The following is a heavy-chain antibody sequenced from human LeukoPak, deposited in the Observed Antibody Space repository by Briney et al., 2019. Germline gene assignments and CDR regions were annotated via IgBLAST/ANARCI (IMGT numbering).Heavy chain of an antibody. CDR3: ARVRAARLDY. V-gene: IGHV4-59*01. Sequence: SETLSLTCTVSGGSISRYYWSWIRQPPGKGLEWIGYIYYSGSTNYNPSLKSRVTISVDTSKNQFSLKLSSVTAADTAVYYCARVRAARLDYWGQGTLVTVSS. CDR1: GGSISRYY. CDR2: IYYSGST. J-gene: IGHJ4*02. D-gene: IGHD6-6*01.